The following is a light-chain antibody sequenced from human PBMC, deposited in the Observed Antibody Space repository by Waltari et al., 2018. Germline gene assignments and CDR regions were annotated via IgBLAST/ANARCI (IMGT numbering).Light chain of an antibody. V-gene: IGLV2-23*02. Sequence: QSALTQPASVSGALGQSIPISCHGNTGDVGTYNLVPWYQHRPGKAPKLMVYEAYKRPSGVSSRFSGSKSGNTASLTISGLQAEDEADYYCCSYAGSDTFEVIFGGGTKVTVL. CDR2: EAY. CDR3: CSYAGSDTFEVI. CDR1: TGDVGTYNL. J-gene: IGLJ2*01.